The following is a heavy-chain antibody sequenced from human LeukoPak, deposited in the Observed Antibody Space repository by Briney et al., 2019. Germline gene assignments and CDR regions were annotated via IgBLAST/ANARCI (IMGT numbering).Heavy chain of an antibody. V-gene: IGHV4-59*08. CDR2: IYFTGST. J-gene: IGHJ3*02. CDR3: ARRRQVSYYSPYAFDI. Sequence: SETLSLTCTVSGGSMTNSYWGWIRQPPGKGLEWLGYIYFTGSTNSNPSLKSRVTISLDTSKNQLSLRLTSVTAADTAVYFCARRRQVSYYSPYAFDIWGQGTMVTVSS. CDR1: GGSMTNSY. D-gene: IGHD2-15*01.